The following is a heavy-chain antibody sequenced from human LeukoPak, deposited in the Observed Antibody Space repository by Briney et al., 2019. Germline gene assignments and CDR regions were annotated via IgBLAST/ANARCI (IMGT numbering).Heavy chain of an antibody. Sequence: SETLSLTCSVSGGSINTNGYYWGWVRQPPGKGGEWVGSIYYSGRTFYNPSLKSRVTISIDKSSSQFSLKLNSVTAADTAVYYCAREGSAYGDYDYSLDYWGQGTLVTVSS. CDR1: GGSINTNGYY. V-gene: IGHV4-39*07. J-gene: IGHJ4*02. D-gene: IGHD4-17*01. CDR3: AREGSAYGDYDYSLDY. CDR2: IYYSGRT.